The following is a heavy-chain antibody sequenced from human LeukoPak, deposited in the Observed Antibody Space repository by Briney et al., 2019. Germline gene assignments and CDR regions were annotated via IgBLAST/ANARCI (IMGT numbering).Heavy chain of an antibody. CDR2: IYYSGST. V-gene: IGHV4-59*01. CDR3: ARDIFRPWYFDL. D-gene: IGHD3-9*01. CDR1: GGSISSYY. J-gene: IGHJ2*01. Sequence: SETLSLTCTVSGGSISSYYWSWIRQPPGKGLEWIGYIYYSGSTNYNPSLKSRVTISVDTSKNQFSLKLSSVTAADTAVYYCARDIFRPWYFDLWGRGTLVTVSS.